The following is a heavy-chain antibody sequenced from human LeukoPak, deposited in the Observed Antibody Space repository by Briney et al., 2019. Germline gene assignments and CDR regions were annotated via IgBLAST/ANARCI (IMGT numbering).Heavy chain of an antibody. V-gene: IGHV1-8*02. CDR1: GYTFTSYG. Sequence: GASVKVSCKASGYTFTSYGISWVRQAPGQGLEWVGWMTPNSGNTGYAQKFQGRVTMTRNTSISTAYMELSTLRSEDTAVYYCARGSGDAFDIWGQGTMVTVSS. CDR2: MTPNSGNT. J-gene: IGHJ3*02. D-gene: IGHD3-3*01. CDR3: ARGSGDAFDI.